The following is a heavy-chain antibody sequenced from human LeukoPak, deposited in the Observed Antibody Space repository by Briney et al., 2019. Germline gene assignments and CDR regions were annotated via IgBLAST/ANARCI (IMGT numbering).Heavy chain of an antibody. J-gene: IGHJ5*02. V-gene: IGHV4-30-4*08. CDR3: ARGKTWIQLWLFDP. Sequence: PSETLSLTCTVSGGSISSGDYYWSWIRQPPGKGLEWIGYIYYSGGTYYNPSLKSRVTISVDTSKNQFSLKLSSVTAADTAVYYCARGKTWIQLWLFDPWGQGTLVTVSS. CDR1: GGSISSGDYY. D-gene: IGHD5-18*01. CDR2: IYYSGGT.